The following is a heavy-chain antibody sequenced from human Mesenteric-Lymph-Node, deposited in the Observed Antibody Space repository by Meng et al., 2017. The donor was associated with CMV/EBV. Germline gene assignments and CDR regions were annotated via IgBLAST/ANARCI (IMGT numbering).Heavy chain of an antibody. V-gene: IGHV3-30*02. J-gene: IGHJ4*02. CDR1: GFAFSHYG. CDR3: ARDFQWHIDY. CDR2: IHYDASSK. Sequence: SCAASGFAFSHYGMHWVRQAPGKGLEWVTFIHYDASSKDYADSVKGRFTISRDNSKNTVYLQMNSLRPEDTAVYYCARDFQWHIDYWGQGTLVTVSS. D-gene: IGHD2/OR15-2a*01.